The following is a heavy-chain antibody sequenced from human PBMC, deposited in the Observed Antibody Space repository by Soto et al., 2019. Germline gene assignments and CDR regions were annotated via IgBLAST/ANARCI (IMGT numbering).Heavy chain of an antibody. Sequence: EVQLLESGGGLVQPGGSLRLSCAASGFTFSSYWMSWVRQAPGKGLEWVANIKQDGSEKYYVDSVKGRFTISRDNAKNSVYLQKNSLRADDTSVYYCARFKGRQCVYFDYWGQGTLVNGSS. V-gene: IGHV3-7*01. CDR1: GFTFSSYW. J-gene: IGHJ4*02. CDR3: ARFKGRQCVYFDY. CDR2: IKQDGSEK.